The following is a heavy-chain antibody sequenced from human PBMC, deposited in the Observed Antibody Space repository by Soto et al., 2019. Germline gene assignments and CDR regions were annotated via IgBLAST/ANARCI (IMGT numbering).Heavy chain of an antibody. V-gene: IGHV1-69*02. CDR3: ARGGGTSDDTFDI. CDR1: GGTFTTYS. CDR2: IIPILDVA. D-gene: IGHD3-16*01. J-gene: IGHJ3*02. Sequence: QVQLVQSGAEVKKPGPSVKVSCKASGGTFTTYSFSWVRQAPGQGLEWLGRIIPILDVANYAQKFQGRVTITADKSTSTAYMELRSLRFEDTAVYYCARGGGTSDDTFDIWGQGTMVAVSS.